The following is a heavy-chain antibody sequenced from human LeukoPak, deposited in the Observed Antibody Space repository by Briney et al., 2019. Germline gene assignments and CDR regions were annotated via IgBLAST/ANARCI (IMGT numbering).Heavy chain of an antibody. V-gene: IGHV3-30*02. CDR3: ARDGPTKQEYCFDY. D-gene: IGHD5-24*01. Sequence: PGGSLRLSCAASGFTFSSYGMHWVRQAPGKGLEWVAFIRYDGSNKYYADSVKGRFTISRDNSKNTLYLQMNSLRAEDTAVYYCARDGPTKQEYCFDYWGQGTLVTVSS. CDR2: IRYDGSNK. CDR1: GFTFSSYG. J-gene: IGHJ4*02.